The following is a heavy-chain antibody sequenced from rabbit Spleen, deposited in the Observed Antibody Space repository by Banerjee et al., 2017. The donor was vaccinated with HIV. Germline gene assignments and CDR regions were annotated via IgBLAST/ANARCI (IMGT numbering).Heavy chain of an antibody. CDR3: ARGSAAMTMVITGFYFNL. CDR2: IDTGSSAFT. J-gene: IGHJ4*01. V-gene: IGHV1S45*01. D-gene: IGHD2-1*01. Sequence: QEQLVESGGGLVKPEGSLTLTCKASGVSFSSSSYMCWVRQAPGKGLEWIACIDTGSSAFTYYATWAKGRFTISKTSSTTVTLQMTSLTAADTATYFCARGSAAMTMVITGFYFNLWGPGTLVTVS. CDR1: GVSFSSSSY.